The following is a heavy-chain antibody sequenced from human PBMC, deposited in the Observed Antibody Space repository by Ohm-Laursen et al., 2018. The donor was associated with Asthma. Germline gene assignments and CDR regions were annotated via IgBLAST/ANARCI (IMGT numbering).Heavy chain of an antibody. CDR1: GGSVSGYD. D-gene: IGHD3-9*01. V-gene: IGHV4-59*02. CDR2: IQSSGGA. J-gene: IGHJ4*02. CDR3: ARLDWAQSMFDS. Sequence: GTLSLTCAVSGGSVSGYDWSWVRQAPGRELEWIAYIQSSGGANYNPSLQSRVTLSLDTSKNQVSLRLSSVTAADTALYFCARLDWAQSMFDSWGQGTLVIVSS.